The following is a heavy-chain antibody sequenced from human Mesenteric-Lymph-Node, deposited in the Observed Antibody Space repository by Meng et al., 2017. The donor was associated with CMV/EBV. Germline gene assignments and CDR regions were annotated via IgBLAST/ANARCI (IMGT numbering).Heavy chain of an antibody. D-gene: IGHD2-2*01. CDR2: INGDGSTT. CDR1: GFTFSDYW. J-gene: IGHJ5*02. Sequence: GESLKISCAASGFTFSDYWMHWVRHVPGQGLVWVSHINGDGSTTSHADSVKGRFTISRDNAKNTLYLQRNSLGVEDTAVYYCARDVLGSCKGTSCYRLSPWGQGTLVTVSS. CDR3: ARDVLGSCKGTSCYRLSP. V-gene: IGHV3-74*01.